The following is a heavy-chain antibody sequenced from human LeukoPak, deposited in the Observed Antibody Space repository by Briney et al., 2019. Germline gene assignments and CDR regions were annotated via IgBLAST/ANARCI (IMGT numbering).Heavy chain of an antibody. CDR3: ARLPSPDYYYYGMDV. J-gene: IGHJ6*02. V-gene: IGHV5-10-1*01. Sequence: GESLKIPCKGSGYSFTSYWISWVRQMPGKGLEWMGRIDPSDSYTNYSPSFQGHVTISADKSISTAYLQWSSLKASDTAMYYCARLPSPDYYYYGMDVWGQGTTVTVSS. CDR2: IDPSDSYT. CDR1: GYSFTSYW.